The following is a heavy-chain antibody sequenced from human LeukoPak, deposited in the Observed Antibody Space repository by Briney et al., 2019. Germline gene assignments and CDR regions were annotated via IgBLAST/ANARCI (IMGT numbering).Heavy chain of an antibody. CDR3: ARQRTRIVATIFFPRPLDY. CDR2: INPSGGST. Sequence: GESLKISCKGSGYTFTSYYMHWVRQAPGQGLEWMGIINPSGGSTSYAQKFQGRVTMTRDTSTSTVYMELSSLRSEDMAVYYCARQRTRIVATIFFPRPLDYWGQGTLVTVSS. J-gene: IGHJ4*02. V-gene: IGHV1-46*01. CDR1: GYTFTSYY. D-gene: IGHD5-12*01.